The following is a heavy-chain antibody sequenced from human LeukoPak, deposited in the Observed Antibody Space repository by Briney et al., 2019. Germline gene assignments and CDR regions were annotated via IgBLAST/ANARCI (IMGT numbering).Heavy chain of an antibody. CDR1: GYSISSGYY. V-gene: IGHV4-38-2*02. CDR3: AREWIGGDCYLD. J-gene: IGHJ4*02. CDR2: IYHSGST. D-gene: IGHD2-21*02. Sequence: SETLSLTCTVSGYSISSGYYWGWIRQPPGKGLEWIGSIYHSGSTYHNPSLKSRVTISVDTSKNQFSLKLSSVTAADTAVYYCAREWIGGDCYLDWGQGTLVTVSS.